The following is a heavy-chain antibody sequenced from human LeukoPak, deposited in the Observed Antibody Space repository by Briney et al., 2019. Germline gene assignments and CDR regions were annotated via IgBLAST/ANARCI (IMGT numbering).Heavy chain of an antibody. CDR2: ISAYNGNT. D-gene: IGHD5-24*01. Sequence: ASVKVSCKASGYTFTSYGISWVRQAPGQGLEWMGWISAYNGNTHYAQKLQGRVTITRNTSISTAYMELSSLRSEDTAVYYCARGRRRWLQNWFDPWGQGTLVTVSS. V-gene: IGHV1-18*01. CDR3: ARGRRRWLQNWFDP. CDR1: GYTFTSYG. J-gene: IGHJ5*02.